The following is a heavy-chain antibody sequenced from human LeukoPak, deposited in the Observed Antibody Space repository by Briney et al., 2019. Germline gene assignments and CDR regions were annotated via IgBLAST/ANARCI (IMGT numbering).Heavy chain of an antibody. Sequence: SETLSLTCTVSGGSISSSSYYWGWIRQPPGKGLEWIGSINYSGSTYYNPSLKSRVTISVDTSKNQFSLKLSSVTAADTAVYYCAREGALWDSSGCYWGQGTLVTVSS. CDR1: GGSISSSSYY. CDR2: INYSGST. J-gene: IGHJ4*02. V-gene: IGHV4-39*07. D-gene: IGHD6-19*01. CDR3: AREGALWDSSGCY.